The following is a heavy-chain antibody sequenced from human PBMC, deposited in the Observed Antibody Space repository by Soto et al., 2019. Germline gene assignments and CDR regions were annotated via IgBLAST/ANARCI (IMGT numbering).Heavy chain of an antibody. V-gene: IGHV3-23*01. J-gene: IGHJ6*02. Sequence: PGGSLRLSCAASGFSFSNYAMSWVRQAPGKGLEWVSTISGSGHSTYYADSVRGRSTFSRDNSKNTLYLQMNSLRAEDTAVYYCAKDRDHYYYYYGMDVWGQGTAVTVSS. CDR1: GFSFSNYA. CDR2: ISGSGHST. CDR3: AKDRDHYYYYYGMDV.